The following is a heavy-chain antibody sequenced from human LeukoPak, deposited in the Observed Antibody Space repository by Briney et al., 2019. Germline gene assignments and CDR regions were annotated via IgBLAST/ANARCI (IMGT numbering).Heavy chain of an antibody. D-gene: IGHD6-19*01. CDR2: IFYSGST. CDR3: ASTQSTGWDRLAMDV. Sequence: SETLSLTCTVSGGSISGYYYNWIRPPPGKGQEWIGYIFYSGSTTNNRALKTRVTILIDTYFGHFSPHLTSVTAADTAVYSCASTQSTGWDRLAMDVWGQGTTVTVS. J-gene: IGHJ6*02. V-gene: IGHV4-59*01. CDR1: GGSISGYY.